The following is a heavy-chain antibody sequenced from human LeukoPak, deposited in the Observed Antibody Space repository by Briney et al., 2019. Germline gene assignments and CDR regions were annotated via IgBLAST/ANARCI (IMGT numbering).Heavy chain of an antibody. CDR3: AKSQVGAYYFDY. CDR2: ISGSGGST. Sequence: GGSLRLSCAASGFTFSSYAMSWVRQAPGKGLEWVSAISGSGGSTYYADSVKGRFTISRDNSKNTLYLQMNSLRAKDTAVYYCAKSQVGAYYFDYWGQGTLVTVSS. CDR1: GFTFSSYA. V-gene: IGHV3-23*01. D-gene: IGHD1-26*01. J-gene: IGHJ4*02.